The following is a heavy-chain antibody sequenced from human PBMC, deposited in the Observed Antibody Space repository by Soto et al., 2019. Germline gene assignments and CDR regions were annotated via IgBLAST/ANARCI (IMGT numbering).Heavy chain of an antibody. V-gene: IGHV4-59*01. CDR1: GGSIRCYF. D-gene: IGHD6-13*01. Sequence: TSETLSLTCTVSGGSIRCYFYIWVRQPPGKGLEWIGSVYYTGTTEYNPSLKSRVTISVDTSKTQFSLNLRSVTAADTAVYYCARDLAAGPRAFDYWGRGTLVTVSS. J-gene: IGHJ4*02. CDR3: ARDLAAGPRAFDY. CDR2: VYYTGTT.